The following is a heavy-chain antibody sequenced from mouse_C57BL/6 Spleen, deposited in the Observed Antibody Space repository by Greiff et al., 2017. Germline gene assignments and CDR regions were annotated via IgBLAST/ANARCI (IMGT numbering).Heavy chain of an antibody. CDR3: ARGDYGSSYGSY. CDR2: ISYDGSN. D-gene: IGHD1-1*01. Sequence: EVQLQQSGPGLVKPSQSLSLTCSVTGYSITSGYYWNWIRQFPGNKLEWMGYISYDGSNNYNPSLKNRISITRDTSKNQFFLKLNSVTTEDTATYYCARGDYGSSYGSYWGQGTLVTVSA. V-gene: IGHV3-6*01. CDR1: GYSITSGYY. J-gene: IGHJ3*01.